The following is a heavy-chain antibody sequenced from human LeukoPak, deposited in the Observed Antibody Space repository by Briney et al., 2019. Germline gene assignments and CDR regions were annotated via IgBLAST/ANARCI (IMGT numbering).Heavy chain of an antibody. J-gene: IGHJ4*02. CDR1: GYSFTSYW. D-gene: IGHD3-10*01. CDR3: ARGGVYYYDSGSPETPFDY. Sequence: GESLKISCKGSGYSFTSYWIGWVRQMPGKGLEWMGIIYPGDSDTRYSPSFQGQVTISADKSISTAYLQWSSLKASDTAMYYCARGGVYYYDSGSPETPFDYWGQGTLVTVSS. V-gene: IGHV5-51*01. CDR2: IYPGDSDT.